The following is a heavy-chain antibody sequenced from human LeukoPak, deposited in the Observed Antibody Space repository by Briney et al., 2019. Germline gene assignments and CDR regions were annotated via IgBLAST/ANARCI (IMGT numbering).Heavy chain of an antibody. CDR2: IYTSGST. Sequence: SQTLSLTCTVSGGSISSGSYYWSWLRQPAGKGLEWIGRIYTSGSTNYNPSLKSRVTISVDASKNQFSLKLSSVTAADTAVYYCARDLSQLYDFWSGYYDAFDIWGQGTMVTVSS. V-gene: IGHV4-61*02. J-gene: IGHJ3*02. D-gene: IGHD3-3*01. CDR3: ARDLSQLYDFWSGYYDAFDI. CDR1: GGSISSGSYY.